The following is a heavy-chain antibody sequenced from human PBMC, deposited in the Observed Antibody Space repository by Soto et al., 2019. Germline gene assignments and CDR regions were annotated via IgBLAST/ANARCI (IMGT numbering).Heavy chain of an antibody. CDR1: GLPLITFT. V-gene: IGHV3-21*01. D-gene: IGHD1-7*01. J-gene: IGHJ6*03. Sequence: EVQLVESGGGLVKPGGPLRLSCAASGLPLITFTMTWVRKAPGKGLGWVPSFSSRSSYIYYADSVKGRFTISRDNAKNSLYLQMNSLRAEDTAVYYCARDPKSDNWNYLPYYYYYMDVWGKGTTVTVSS. CDR3: ARDPKSDNWNYLPYYYYYMDV. CDR2: FSSRSSYI.